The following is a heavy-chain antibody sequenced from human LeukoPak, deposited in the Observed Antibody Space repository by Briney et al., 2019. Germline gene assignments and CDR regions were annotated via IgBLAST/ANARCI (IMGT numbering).Heavy chain of an antibody. Sequence: GGSLRLSCAASGFTFSNYWMHWVRQAPGKGLVWVSRIDSDGSSTNYADSVKGRFTISSDNAKNTLYLQMNSLSAEDTAVYYCARGTGYGTSWGQGTLVTVSS. CDR2: IDSDGSST. J-gene: IGHJ4*02. CDR1: GFTFSNYW. CDR3: ARGTGYGTS. V-gene: IGHV3-74*01. D-gene: IGHD1-14*01.